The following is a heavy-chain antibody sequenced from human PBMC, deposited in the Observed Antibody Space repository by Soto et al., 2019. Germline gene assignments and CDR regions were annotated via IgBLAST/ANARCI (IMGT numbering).Heavy chain of an antibody. Sequence: RGESLKISSETSGDNFAGYWKAWVRQMPGKGLELMGIIYPSDSDTRYRPSFQGQVTISADKSISSAYLQWSSLRASDTAMYYCARGGVSTRTFDYWGQGTPVTVSS. CDR1: GDNFAGYW. V-gene: IGHV5-51*01. J-gene: IGHJ4*02. D-gene: IGHD3-3*01. CDR3: ARGGVSTRTFDY. CDR2: IYPSDSDT.